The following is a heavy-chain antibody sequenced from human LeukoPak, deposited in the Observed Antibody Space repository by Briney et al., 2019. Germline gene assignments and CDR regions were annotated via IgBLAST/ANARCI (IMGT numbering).Heavy chain of an antibody. CDR1: GYTFTGYY. Sequence: ASVKVSCKASGYTFTGYYMHWVRQAPGQGLEWMGWINPNSGGTNYAQKFQGRVTMTRDTSISTAYMELSRLRSDDTAVYYCASPDPYYDILTGYAHYYYYGMDVWGRGTTVTVSS. V-gene: IGHV1-2*02. CDR3: ASPDPYYDILTGYAHYYYYGMDV. J-gene: IGHJ6*02. CDR2: INPNSGGT. D-gene: IGHD3-9*01.